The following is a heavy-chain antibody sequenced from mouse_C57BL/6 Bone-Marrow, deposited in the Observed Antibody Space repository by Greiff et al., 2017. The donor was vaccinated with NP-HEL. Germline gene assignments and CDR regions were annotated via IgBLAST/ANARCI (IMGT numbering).Heavy chain of an antibody. V-gene: IGHV1-81*01. Sequence: QVHVKQSGAELARPGASVKLSCKASGYTFTSYGISWVKQRTGQGLEWIGEIYPRSGNTYYNEKFKGKATLTADKSSSTAYMELRSLTSEDSAVYVCARKEDYECEFAYWGQGTLVTVSA. CDR2: IYPRSGNT. J-gene: IGHJ3*01. CDR3: ARKEDYECEFAY. CDR1: GYTFTSYG. D-gene: IGHD2-4*01.